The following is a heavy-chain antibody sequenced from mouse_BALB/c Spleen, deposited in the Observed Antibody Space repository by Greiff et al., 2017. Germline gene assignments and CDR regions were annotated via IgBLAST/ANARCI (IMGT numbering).Heavy chain of an antibody. CDR3: ARSGTTVVHYYAMDY. Sequence: EVKVVESGGGLVQPGGSRKLSCAASGFTFSSFGMHWVRQAPEKGLEWVAYISSGSSTIYYADTVKGRFTISRDNPKNTLFLQMTSLRSEDTAMYYCARSGTTVVHYYAMDYWGQGTSVTVSS. D-gene: IGHD1-1*01. J-gene: IGHJ4*01. V-gene: IGHV5-17*02. CDR2: ISSGSSTI. CDR1: GFTFSSFG.